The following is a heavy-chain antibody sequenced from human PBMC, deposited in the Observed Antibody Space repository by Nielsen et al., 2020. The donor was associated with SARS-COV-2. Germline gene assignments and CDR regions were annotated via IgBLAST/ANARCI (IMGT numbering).Heavy chain of an antibody. J-gene: IGHJ6*04. CDR3: ARDTGNWYMDV. V-gene: IGHV1-3*01. Sequence: SVQVSCKASGYTFSTSYMHWVRQAPGQRLEWMGWMSAADGRTTYSQKFQGRVTTTRDTSATTVYLELSSLTSEDTAVYYCARDTGNWYMDVWGKGTTVTVSS. CDR1: GYTFSTSY. D-gene: IGHD6-13*01. CDR2: MSAADGRT.